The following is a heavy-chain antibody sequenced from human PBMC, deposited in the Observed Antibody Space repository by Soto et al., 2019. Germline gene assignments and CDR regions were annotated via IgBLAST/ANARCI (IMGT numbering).Heavy chain of an antibody. V-gene: IGHV3-64*01. CDR2: ISSNGGST. CDR1: GFTFSNYA. Sequence: EVQLVESGGGLVQPGGSLRLSCAASGFTFSNYALHWVRQAPGKGLEYVSTISSNGGSTYYANSVKGRFTISRDNSKNTLYLQMGSLRAEDVAVYYCARGGAQFDYWGQGTLGTVSS. J-gene: IGHJ4*02. CDR3: ARGGAQFDY. D-gene: IGHD1-26*01.